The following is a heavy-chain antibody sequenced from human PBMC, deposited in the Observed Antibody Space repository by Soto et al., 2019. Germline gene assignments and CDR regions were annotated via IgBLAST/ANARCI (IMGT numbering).Heavy chain of an antibody. J-gene: IGHJ6*02. Sequence: SVXVSCQASGYTFTSYGISWVRQAPGQGLEWMGWISAYNGNTNCAQKFQGRVTITADESTSTAYMELSSLRSEDTAVYYCARGRASQRQWLVQAIYYYGMDVWGQGTTVTVSS. CDR3: ARGRASQRQWLVQAIYYYGMDV. CDR1: GYTFTSYG. CDR2: ISAYNGNT. V-gene: IGHV1-18*04. D-gene: IGHD6-19*01.